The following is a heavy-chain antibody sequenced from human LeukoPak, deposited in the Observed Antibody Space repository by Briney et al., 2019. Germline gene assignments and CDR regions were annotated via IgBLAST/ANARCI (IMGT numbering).Heavy chain of an antibody. CDR3: AREGPIVGATHLVDY. CDR2: INPNSGGT. V-gene: IGHV1-2*02. CDR1: GYTFTDYY. D-gene: IGHD1-26*01. J-gene: IGHJ4*02. Sequence: ASVKVSCKASGYTFTDYYMHWVRQAPGQGLEWMGWINPNSGGTNYAQKFQGRVTMTRDTSISTAYMELSRLRSDDTAMYYCAREGPIVGATHLVDYWGQGTLVTVSS.